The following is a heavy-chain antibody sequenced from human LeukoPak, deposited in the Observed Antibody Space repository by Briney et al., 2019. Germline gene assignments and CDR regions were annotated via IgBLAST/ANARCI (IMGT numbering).Heavy chain of an antibody. J-gene: IGHJ3*02. CDR1: GGSISSYY. V-gene: IGHV4-59*01. Sequence: SETLSLTCTVSGGSISSYYWSWIRQPPGKGLEWIGYIYYSGSTNYNPSLKSRVTISVDTSKNQFSLKLSSVTAADTAVYYCARDPQLAYDAFDIWGQGTMVTVSS. D-gene: IGHD6-13*01. CDR3: ARDPQLAYDAFDI. CDR2: IYYSGST.